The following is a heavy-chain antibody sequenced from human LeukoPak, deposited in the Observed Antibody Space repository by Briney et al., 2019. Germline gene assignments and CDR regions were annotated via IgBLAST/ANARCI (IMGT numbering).Heavy chain of an antibody. CDR2: ISGSGGST. D-gene: IGHD6-13*01. Sequence: GGSLGLSCATSGFIFSTYALSWVRQAPGKGLEWASSISGSGGSTYHADSVKGRFTISRDSSKNTLYLQMNSLRAEDTAIYYCARVIRAAPGKGYFDYWGQGTLVTVSS. V-gene: IGHV3-23*01. J-gene: IGHJ4*02. CDR3: ARVIRAAPGKGYFDY. CDR1: GFIFSTYA.